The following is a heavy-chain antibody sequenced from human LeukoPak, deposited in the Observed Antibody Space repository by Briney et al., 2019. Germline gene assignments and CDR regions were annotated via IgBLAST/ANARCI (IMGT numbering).Heavy chain of an antibody. CDR3: ARMSEYYYYGMDV. CDR1: GGSFSGYY. CDR2: INHSGST. Sequence: SETLSLTCAVYGGSFSGYYWSWIRQPPGKGLEWIGEINHSGSTNYNPSLKSRVTISVDTSKNQFSLKLSSVTAADTAVYYCARMSEYYYYGMDVWGQGTTVTVSS. V-gene: IGHV4-34*01. J-gene: IGHJ6*02.